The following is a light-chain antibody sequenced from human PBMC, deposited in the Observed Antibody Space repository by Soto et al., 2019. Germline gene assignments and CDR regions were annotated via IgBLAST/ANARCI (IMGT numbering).Light chain of an antibody. CDR1: QSISSY. Sequence: DIPMTQSPSSLSASVGDRVTITCRASQSISSYLNWYQQKPGKAPKLLIYAASSLQSGVPSRFSGSGSGTDFTLTISSLQPEAFATYYCQQSYSTPTFGQGTPLEIK. V-gene: IGKV1-39*01. J-gene: IGKJ5*01. CDR3: QQSYSTPT. CDR2: AAS.